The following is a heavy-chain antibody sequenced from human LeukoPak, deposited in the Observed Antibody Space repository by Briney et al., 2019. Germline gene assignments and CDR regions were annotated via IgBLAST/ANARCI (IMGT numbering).Heavy chain of an antibody. Sequence: GGSLRLSCAASGFTFSSYGIHWVRQAPGKGLEWVAFIRYDGSNKYYADSVKGRFTISRDNSKNTLYLQMNSLKTEDTAVYYCTTALFQFVGVATFQNLMDVWGKGTTVTISS. CDR3: TTALFQFVGVATFQNLMDV. CDR2: IRYDGSNK. V-gene: IGHV3-30*02. CDR1: GFTFSSYG. J-gene: IGHJ6*04. D-gene: IGHD5-12*01.